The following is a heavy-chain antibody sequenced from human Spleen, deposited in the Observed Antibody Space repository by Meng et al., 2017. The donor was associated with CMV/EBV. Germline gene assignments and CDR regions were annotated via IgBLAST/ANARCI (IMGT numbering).Heavy chain of an antibody. J-gene: IGHJ6*02. CDR1: GLTFSTYP. V-gene: IGHV3-30-3*01. D-gene: IGHD3-3*01. Sequence: GGSLRPSCAASGLTFSTYPMHWVRRAPGKGLEWVAIISFDGNNKDYAHSVKGRLTISRDNSKNTLYLQMNSLRAVDTTVYYFASDLKVTLMGVVNSGHGMDVWGQGTTVTVSS. CDR3: ASDLKVTLMGVVNSGHGMDV. CDR2: ISFDGNNK.